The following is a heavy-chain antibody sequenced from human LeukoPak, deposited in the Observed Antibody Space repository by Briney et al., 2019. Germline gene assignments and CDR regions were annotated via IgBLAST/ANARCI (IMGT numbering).Heavy chain of an antibody. CDR3: ARLSIAAAVDY. V-gene: IGHV4-61*05. D-gene: IGHD6-13*01. Sequence: SETLSLTCTVSGGSISSSSYYWGWIRQPPGKGLEWIGRIYTSGSTNYNPSLKSRVTMSVDTSKNQFSLKLSSVTAADTAVYYCARLSIAAAVDYWGQGTLVTVSS. J-gene: IGHJ4*02. CDR2: IYTSGST. CDR1: GGSISSSSYY.